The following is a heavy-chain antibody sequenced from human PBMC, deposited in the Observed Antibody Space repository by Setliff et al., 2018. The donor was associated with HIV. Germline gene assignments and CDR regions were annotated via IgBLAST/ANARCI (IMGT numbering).Heavy chain of an antibody. CDR1: GASLSGDY. CDR2: VTHSRRT. CDR3: ARHKDPPGSRWIFYYYYMDL. V-gene: IGHV4-34*01. Sequence: SETLSLTCAVYGASLSGDYWSWIRQPPGKGLEWIGEVTHSRRTNYNPSLQNRVTISVDTSKDQFSLKLNSVTAADTGVYYCARHKDPPGSRWIFYYYYMDLWGGGTTVTVSS. J-gene: IGHJ6*03. D-gene: IGHD6-13*01.